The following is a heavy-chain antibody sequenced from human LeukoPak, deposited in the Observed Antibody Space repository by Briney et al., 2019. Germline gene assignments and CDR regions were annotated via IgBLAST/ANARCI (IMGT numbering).Heavy chain of an antibody. V-gene: IGHV4-61*01. CDR2: FYNSGST. D-gene: IGHD6-19*01. CDR1: GGSISSGSYY. Sequence: PSETLSHTCTVSGGSISSGSYYWSWIRQPPGKGLEWIGYFYNSGSTQYSPSLKSRVTISVDTSKNQFSLRLSSVTAADTAVYYCARLSGIAVTWGQGTLVTVSS. J-gene: IGHJ5*02. CDR3: ARLSGIAVT.